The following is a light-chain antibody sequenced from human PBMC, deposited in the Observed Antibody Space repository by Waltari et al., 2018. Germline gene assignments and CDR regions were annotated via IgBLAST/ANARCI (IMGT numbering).Light chain of an antibody. CDR2: GAS. J-gene: IGKJ1*01. CDR3: QHYLRLPAT. CDR1: QRVSRA. V-gene: IGKV3-20*01. Sequence: EIVLTQSPGTLSLSPGDSATLPCRASQRVSRALAWYQHKPGQATRLLIYGASNRATGIPDRFGGSGSGTDFSLTISSLEPEDFAVYYCQHYLRLPATFGQGTKVEIK.